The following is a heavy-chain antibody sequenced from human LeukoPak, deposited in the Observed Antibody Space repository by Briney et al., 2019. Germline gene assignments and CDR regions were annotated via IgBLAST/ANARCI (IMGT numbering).Heavy chain of an antibody. CDR1: GGSISSSSYY. Sequence: SETLSPTCTVSGGSISSSSYYWGWIRQPPGKGLEWIGSIYYSGSTYYNPSLKSRVTISVDTSKNQFSLKLSSVTAADTAVYHCARKGYDSSGKWFDPWGQGTLVTVSS. J-gene: IGHJ5*02. V-gene: IGHV4-39*01. CDR2: IYYSGST. CDR3: ARKGYDSSGKWFDP. D-gene: IGHD3-22*01.